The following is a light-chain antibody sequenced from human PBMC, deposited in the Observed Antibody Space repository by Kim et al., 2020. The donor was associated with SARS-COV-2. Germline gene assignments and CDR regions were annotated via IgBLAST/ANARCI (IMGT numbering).Light chain of an antibody. Sequence: GQSTTSSCTGASSDVGSHNYVSWYQQHPGKAPKLMIYNVSNRPSGISNRFSGSKSGNTASLTMSGLQAEDEADYYCSSYTSNNTLVFGTGTKVTVL. CDR1: SSDVGSHNY. J-gene: IGLJ1*01. CDR3: SSYTSNNTLV. CDR2: NVS. V-gene: IGLV2-14*03.